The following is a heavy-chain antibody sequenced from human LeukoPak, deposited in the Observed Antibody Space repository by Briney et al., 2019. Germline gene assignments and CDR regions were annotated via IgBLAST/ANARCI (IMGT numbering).Heavy chain of an antibody. CDR1: GGSISSSSYY. CDR2: IYYSGST. J-gene: IGHJ4*02. CDR3: ARGFWGSAYFDY. D-gene: IGHD3-16*01. Sequence: SETLSLTCTVSGGSISSSSYYWGWIRQPPGKGLEWIGSIYYSGSTYYNPSLKSRVTISVDTSKNQFSLKLSSVTAADTAVYYCARGFWGSAYFDYWGQGTLVTVSS. V-gene: IGHV4-39*01.